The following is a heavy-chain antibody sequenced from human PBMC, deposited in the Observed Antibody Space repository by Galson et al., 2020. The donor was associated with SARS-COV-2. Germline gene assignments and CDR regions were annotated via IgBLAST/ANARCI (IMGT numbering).Heavy chain of an antibody. D-gene: IGHD1-26*01. Sequence: RQDDSVKVSCKVSGYTLTELSMHWVRQAPGKGLEWMGGFDPEDGETIYAQKFQGRVTMTEDTSTDTAYMELSSLRSEDTAVYYCATGPAALGSPAYYCYYYGMDVWGQGTTVTVSS. CDR3: ATGPAALGSPAYYCYYYGMDV. J-gene: IGHJ6*02. CDR2: FDPEDGET. V-gene: IGHV1-24*01. CDR1: GYTLTELS.